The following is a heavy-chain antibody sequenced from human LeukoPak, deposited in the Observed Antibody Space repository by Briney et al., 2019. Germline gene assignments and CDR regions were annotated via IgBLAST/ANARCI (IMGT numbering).Heavy chain of an antibody. Sequence: SGGSLRLSCAAPGFTVSSNYMSWVRQAPGKGLEWVSVIYSGGSRYYADSVKGRFTISRDNSKNTLYLQRNSLRAEDTAVYYCARDLAFDIWGQGTMVTVSS. CDR1: GFTVSSNY. CDR2: IYSGGSR. J-gene: IGHJ3*02. V-gene: IGHV3-66*02. CDR3: ARDLAFDI.